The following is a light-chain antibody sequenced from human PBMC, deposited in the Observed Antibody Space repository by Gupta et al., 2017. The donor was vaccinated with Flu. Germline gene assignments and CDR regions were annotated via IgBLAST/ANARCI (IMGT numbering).Light chain of an antibody. CDR2: RNN. CDR1: SSNIGSYA. V-gene: IGLV1-44*01. CDR3: AAWDDSLNGWV. Sequence: QSVLPQPPSASGTPGQRVTISCSGSSSNIGSYAVNWYQQPPGTAPKLLIYRNNQRPSGVPDRFSGSKSGTSASLAISGLQSEDEADYYCAAWDDSLNGWVFGGGTKLTVL. J-gene: IGLJ3*02.